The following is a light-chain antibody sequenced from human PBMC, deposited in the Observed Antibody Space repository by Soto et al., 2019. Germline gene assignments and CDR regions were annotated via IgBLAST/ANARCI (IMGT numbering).Light chain of an antibody. J-gene: IGLJ1*01. CDR1: TSNIGKST. Sequence: QSVLTQPPSVSGTPGQRVIITCSGRTSNIGKSTANWYQQLPGTAPKLLIYGNDKRPAGVPDRFSGSQSGTSGSLAISGLQSEDEADYYCAAWDISLRGFLFGAGTKLTVL. CDR2: GND. V-gene: IGLV1-44*01. CDR3: AAWDISLRGFL.